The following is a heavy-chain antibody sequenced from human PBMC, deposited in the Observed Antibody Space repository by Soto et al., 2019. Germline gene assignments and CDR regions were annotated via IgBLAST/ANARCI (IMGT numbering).Heavy chain of an antibody. V-gene: IGHV3-33*01. CDR3: ARDKSCSSTSCYMLNYYYGMDV. J-gene: IGHJ6*02. Sequence: PGGSLRLSCAASGFTFSSYGMHWVRQAPGKGLEWVAVIWYDGSNKYYADSVKGRFTISRDNSKNTLYLQMNSLRAEDTAVYYCARDKSCSSTSCYMLNYYYGMDVWGQGTTVTVSS. CDR1: GFTFSSYG. D-gene: IGHD2-2*02. CDR2: IWYDGSNK.